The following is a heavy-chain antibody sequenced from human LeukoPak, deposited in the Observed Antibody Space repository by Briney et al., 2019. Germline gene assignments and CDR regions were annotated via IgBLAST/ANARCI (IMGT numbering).Heavy chain of an antibody. Sequence: PGGSLRLSCSVSGFTFSSHAMTWVRQAPGRGLEWVSSIDLSDKTYYADSVKGRFTISRDNSRNTLFLQMDSLRAEDSAIYYCANEVRPNDYWGQGTLATVSS. CDR2: IDLSDKT. J-gene: IGHJ4*02. D-gene: IGHD2-2*01. V-gene: IGHV3-23*01. CDR3: ANEVRPNDY. CDR1: GFTFSSHA.